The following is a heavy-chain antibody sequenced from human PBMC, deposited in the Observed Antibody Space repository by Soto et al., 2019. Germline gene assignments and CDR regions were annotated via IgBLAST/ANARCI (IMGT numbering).Heavy chain of an antibody. CDR2: FIPIFGTA. CDR3: ARVGCSSTSCYWDYYYYGMDV. J-gene: IGHJ6*02. D-gene: IGHD2-2*01. CDR1: GGTFSSYA. V-gene: IGHV1-69*06. Sequence: QVQLVQSGAEVKKPGSSVKVSCKASGGTFSSYAISWVRQAPEQGLEWMEGFIPIFGTANYAQKFQGRVTITADKSTSTAYMELSSLRSEDTAVYYCARVGCSSTSCYWDYYYYGMDVCCQGGTVVVS.